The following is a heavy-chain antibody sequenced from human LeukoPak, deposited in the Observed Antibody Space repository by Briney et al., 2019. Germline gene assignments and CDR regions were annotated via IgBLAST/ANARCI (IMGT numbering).Heavy chain of an antibody. Sequence: GGSLRLSCAASGFTFSNYAMHWVRQAPGKGLEWVAVISYDAIHKYYADSVKGRFTISRDNSKNTLYLQINSLRAEDTAVYFCARGRRNTAMVYFFDYWGQGTLVTVSS. J-gene: IGHJ4*02. CDR1: GFTFSNYA. D-gene: IGHD5-18*01. V-gene: IGHV3-30-3*01. CDR2: ISYDAIHK. CDR3: ARGRRNTAMVYFFDY.